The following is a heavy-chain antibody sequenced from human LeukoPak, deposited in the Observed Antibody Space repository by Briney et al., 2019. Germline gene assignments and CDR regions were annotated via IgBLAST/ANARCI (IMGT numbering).Heavy chain of an antibody. Sequence: PGGSLRLSCAASGFTFSSYAMHWVRQAPGKGLEWVAVISYDGSNKYYADSVKGRFTISRDNSKNTLYLQMNGLRAEDTAVYYCAREYSSGYSYAFDIWGQGTMVTVSS. CDR2: ISYDGSNK. D-gene: IGHD3-22*01. J-gene: IGHJ3*02. CDR3: AREYSSGYSYAFDI. V-gene: IGHV3-30*04. CDR1: GFTFSSYA.